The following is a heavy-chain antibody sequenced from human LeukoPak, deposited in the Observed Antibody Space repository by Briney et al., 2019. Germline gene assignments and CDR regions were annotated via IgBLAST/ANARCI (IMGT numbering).Heavy chain of an antibody. CDR3: ARVSSGGWFGGPFRGHFDY. CDR2: IKQDGSEK. V-gene: IGHV3-7*01. Sequence: GGSLRLSCAASGFTFSSYWMSWVRQAPGKGLEWVANIKQDGSEKYYVDSVKGRFTISRDNAKNSLYLQMNSLRAEDTAVYYCARVSSGGWFGGPFRGHFDYWGQGTLVTVSS. CDR1: GFTFSSYW. J-gene: IGHJ4*02. D-gene: IGHD6-19*01.